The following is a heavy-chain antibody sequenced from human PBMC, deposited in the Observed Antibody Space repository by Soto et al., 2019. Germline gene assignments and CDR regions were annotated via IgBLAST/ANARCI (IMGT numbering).Heavy chain of an antibody. CDR1: GFSFSWYW. CDR2: IKQDGTEE. D-gene: IGHD3-10*01. J-gene: IGHJ4*02. V-gene: IGHV3-7*03. Sequence: DVQLVESGGGLVQPGGSLRLSCAASGFSFSWYWMSWVRQAPGKGLQWVADIKQDGTEEYYVDSVKGRFAISRDNAQKSLYLQMNSLRADDTAVYYCVRLDRSGDFFDHWGQGTLVTVSS. CDR3: VRLDRSGDFFDH.